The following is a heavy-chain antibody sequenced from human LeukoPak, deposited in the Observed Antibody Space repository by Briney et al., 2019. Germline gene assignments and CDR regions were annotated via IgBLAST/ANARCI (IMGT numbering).Heavy chain of an antibody. CDR1: GGSISSGSYY. V-gene: IGHV4-61*02. D-gene: IGHD2-2*03. J-gene: IGHJ2*01. Sequence: SETLSLTCTVPGGSISSGSYYWSWIRQPAGKGLEWIGRIYTSGSTNYNPSLKSRVTISVDTSRNQFSLKLSSVTAADTAVYYCARWISRSSYWYFDLWGRGTLVTV. CDR2: IYTSGST. CDR3: ARWISRSSYWYFDL.